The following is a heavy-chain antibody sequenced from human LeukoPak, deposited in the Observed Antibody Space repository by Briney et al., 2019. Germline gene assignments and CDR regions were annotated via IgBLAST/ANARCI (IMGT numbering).Heavy chain of an antibody. Sequence: SETLSLTCTVSGYSISSGYYWGWIRQPPGKGLEWIGYIYYSGSTNYNPSLKSRVTISVDTSKNQFSLKLSSVTAADTAVYYCARDKGGDTAMAHSSGFDYWGQGTLVTVSS. J-gene: IGHJ4*02. D-gene: IGHD5-18*01. CDR2: IYYSGST. CDR3: ARDKGGDTAMAHSSGFDY. V-gene: IGHV4-61*01. CDR1: GYSISSGYY.